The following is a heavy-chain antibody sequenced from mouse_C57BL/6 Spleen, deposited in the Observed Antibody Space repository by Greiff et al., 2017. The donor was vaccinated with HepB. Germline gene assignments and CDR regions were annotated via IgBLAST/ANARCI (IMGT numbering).Heavy chain of an antibody. CDR3: ARRVLRSYWYFDV. CDR2: INPSNGGT. CDR1: GYTFTSYW. Sequence: SGTELVKPGASVKLSCKASGYTFTSYWMHWVKQRPGQGLEWIGNINPSNGGTNYNEKFKSKATLTVDKSSSTAYMQLSSLTSEDSAVYYCARRVLRSYWYFDVWGTGTTVTVSS. D-gene: IGHD1-1*01. V-gene: IGHV1-53*01. J-gene: IGHJ1*03.